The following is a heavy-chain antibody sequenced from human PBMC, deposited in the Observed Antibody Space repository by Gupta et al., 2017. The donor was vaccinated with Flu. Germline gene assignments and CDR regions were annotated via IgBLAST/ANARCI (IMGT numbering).Heavy chain of an antibody. V-gene: IGHV3-23*01. CDR1: GFTFKYYA. CDR2: ISDNGGTT. CDR3: AKRSSSLSGYFDS. Sequence: EVQLLESGGGLVQPGGSLRLSCAVSGFTFKYYAMSWVRQAPGKGLEWVAAISDNGGTTNYADSVKGRFTISRDNSKNARVLQMNSLRAEDTAVYYCAKRSSSLSGYFDSWGQGTLVTVSS. J-gene: IGHJ4*02.